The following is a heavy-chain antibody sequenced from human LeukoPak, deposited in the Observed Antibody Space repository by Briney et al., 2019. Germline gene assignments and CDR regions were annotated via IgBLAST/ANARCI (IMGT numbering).Heavy chain of an antibody. D-gene: IGHD3-10*01. CDR1: GGTFSSYA. CDR2: IIPILGIA. CDR3: ARDLQPYYYGSGNSYAFDI. V-gene: IGHV1-69*04. J-gene: IGHJ3*02. Sequence: SVKVSCKASGGTFSSYAISWVRQAPGQGLEWMGRIIPILGIANYAQKFQGRVTITADKSTSTAYMELSSLRSEDTAVYYCARDLQPYYYGSGNSYAFDIWGQGTMVTVSS.